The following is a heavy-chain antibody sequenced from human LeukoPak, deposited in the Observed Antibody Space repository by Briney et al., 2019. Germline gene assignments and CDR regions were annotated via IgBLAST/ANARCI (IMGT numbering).Heavy chain of an antibody. J-gene: IGHJ3*02. CDR1: GFTFSSYW. V-gene: IGHV3-7*01. CDR2: IKQEGSEK. D-gene: IGHD3-3*01. Sequence: PGGSLRLSCAASGFTFSSYWMSWVRQAPGKGLEWVANIKQEGSEKYYVDSVKGRFTISRDNAKNSLYLQMNSLRAEDTAVYYCARDFWRERFLEWLLPRDAFDIWGQGTMVTVSS. CDR3: ARDFWRERFLEWLLPRDAFDI.